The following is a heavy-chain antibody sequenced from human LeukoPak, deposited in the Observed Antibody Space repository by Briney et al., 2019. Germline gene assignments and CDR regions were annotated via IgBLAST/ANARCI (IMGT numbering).Heavy chain of an antibody. J-gene: IGHJ5*02. CDR1: GFTFSDYY. CDR3: ARSGLSGSYSYWFDP. D-gene: IGHD1-26*01. CDR2: ISSSGSTI. Sequence: GGSLRLSCAASGFTFSDYYMSWIRQAPGKRLEWVSYISSSGSTIYYADSVKGRFTISRDNAKKSLYLQMNSLRAEDTAVYYCARSGLSGSYSYWFDPWGQGTLVTVSS. V-gene: IGHV3-11*04.